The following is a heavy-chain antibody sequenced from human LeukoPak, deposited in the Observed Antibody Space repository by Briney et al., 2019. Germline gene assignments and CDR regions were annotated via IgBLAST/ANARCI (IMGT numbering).Heavy chain of an antibody. CDR2: IIPIFGTA. D-gene: IGHD2-2*01. Sequence: SVKVSCKASGGTFSSYAISWVRQAPGQGLEWMGGIIPIFGTANYAQKFQGRVTITADESTSTAYMELSSLRSEDTAVYYCVSQISSTKSNENYYYGMDVGGKGPRVTVPS. J-gene: IGHJ6*04. CDR3: VSQISSTKSNENYYYGMDV. V-gene: IGHV1-69*13. CDR1: GGTFSSYA.